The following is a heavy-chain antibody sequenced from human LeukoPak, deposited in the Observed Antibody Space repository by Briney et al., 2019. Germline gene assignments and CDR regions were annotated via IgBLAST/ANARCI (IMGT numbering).Heavy chain of an antibody. Sequence: SETLSLTCAVYGGSFSGYYWSWIRQSPGKGLEWIGEINHSGSTNYNPSLKSRVTISVDTSENQFSLKLSSVTAADTAVYYCARKSVDTAMVLQAAFDYWGQGTLVTVSS. CDR2: INHSGST. D-gene: IGHD5-18*01. CDR1: GGSFSGYY. CDR3: ARKSVDTAMVLQAAFDY. J-gene: IGHJ4*02. V-gene: IGHV4-34*01.